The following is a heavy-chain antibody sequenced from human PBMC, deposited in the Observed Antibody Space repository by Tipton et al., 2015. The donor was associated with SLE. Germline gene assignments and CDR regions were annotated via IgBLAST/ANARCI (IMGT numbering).Heavy chain of an antibody. Sequence: SLRLSCAAPGFTFSSYAMHWVRQAPGKGLEYVSAISSNGGSTYYANSVKGRFTISRDNSKNTLYLQMGSLRAEDMAVYYCARVSVAGSYYYYYGMDVWGQGTTVTVSS. CDR1: GFTFSSYA. CDR2: ISSNGGST. V-gene: IGHV3-64*01. CDR3: ARVSVAGSYYYYYGMDV. J-gene: IGHJ6*02. D-gene: IGHD6-19*01.